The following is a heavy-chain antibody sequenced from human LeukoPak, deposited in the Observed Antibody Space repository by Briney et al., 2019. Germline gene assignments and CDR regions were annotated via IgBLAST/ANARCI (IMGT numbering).Heavy chain of an antibody. J-gene: IGHJ5*02. CDR3: ARGLGYLSWFDP. CDR2: INPSGGST. CDR1: GGTFSSYA. Sequence: ASVKVSCKASGGTFSSYAISWVRQAPGQGLEWMGIINPSGGSTSYAQKFQGRVTMTRDTSTSTVYMELSSLRSEDTAVYYCARGLGYLSWFDPWGQGTLVTVSS. D-gene: IGHD1-1*01. V-gene: IGHV1-46*01.